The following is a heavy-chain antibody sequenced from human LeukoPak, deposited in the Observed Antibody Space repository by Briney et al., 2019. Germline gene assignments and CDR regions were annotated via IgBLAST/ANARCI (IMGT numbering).Heavy chain of an antibody. CDR2: INPSGGST. CDR3: AREGTDDSSGYYGGCFDP. D-gene: IGHD3-22*01. Sequence: AASVKVSCKASGYTFTSYYMHWVRQAPGQGLEWMGIINPSGGSTSYARKFQGRVTMTRDTSTSTVYMELSSLRSEDTAVYYCAREGTDDSSGYYGGCFDPWGQGTLVTVSS. J-gene: IGHJ5*02. V-gene: IGHV1-46*01. CDR1: GYTFTSYY.